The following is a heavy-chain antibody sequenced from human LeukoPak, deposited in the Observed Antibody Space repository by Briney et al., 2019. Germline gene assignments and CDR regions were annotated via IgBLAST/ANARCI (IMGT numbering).Heavy chain of an antibody. J-gene: IGHJ4*02. CDR1: GGSISSSSYY. D-gene: IGHD3-22*01. CDR3: ATDITMITGREGDY. Sequence: PSETLSLTCTVSGGSISSSSYYWGWIRQPPGKGLEWIGSIYYSGSTYYNPSLKSRVTISVDTSKNQFSLKLSSVTAADTAVYYCATDITMITGREGDYWGQGTLVTVSS. CDR2: IYYSGST. V-gene: IGHV4-39*07.